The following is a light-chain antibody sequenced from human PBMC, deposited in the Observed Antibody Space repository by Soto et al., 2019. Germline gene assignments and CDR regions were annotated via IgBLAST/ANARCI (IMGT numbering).Light chain of an antibody. CDR3: QQYNNWPPRFT. CDR2: GAT. V-gene: IGKV3-15*01. J-gene: IGKJ3*01. Sequence: EIVMTQSPSTLSVSPGDRVTLSCRASETLSNNLAWFHQKPGQAPRLLIYGATTRATGIPARFSGSGSGTEFTLTISSLXSEDFAIYYCQQYNNWPPRFTFGPGTKVDIK. CDR1: ETLSNN.